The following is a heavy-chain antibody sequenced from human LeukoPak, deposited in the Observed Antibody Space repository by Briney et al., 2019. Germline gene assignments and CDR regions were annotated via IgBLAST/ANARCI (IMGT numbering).Heavy chain of an antibody. V-gene: IGHV4-4*02. CDR1: GVSISSGNW. CDR2: THRSGDT. Sequence: SGTLSLTCAVSGVSISSGNWWTWVRQPPGKGLEWIGETHRSGDTKYSPSLETRVTISTDRYNNHLSLSLHSVTAADTAVYYCATRDESRTDVVPPDYWGQGTLVTVSS. D-gene: IGHD5-18*01. J-gene: IGHJ4*02. CDR3: ATRDESRTDVVPPDY.